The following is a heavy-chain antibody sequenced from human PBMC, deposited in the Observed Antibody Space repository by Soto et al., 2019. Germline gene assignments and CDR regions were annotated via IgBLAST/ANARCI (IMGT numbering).Heavy chain of an antibody. CDR2: IYHSGST. CDR1: GGSISSSNW. Sequence: PSETLSLTCAVSGGSISSSNWWSWVRQPPGKGLEWIGEIYHSGSTNYNPSLKSRVTISVDKSKNQFSLKLSSVTAADTAVYYCVRSCIEPGVFMYRFDYWGLGTLVTVSS. J-gene: IGHJ4*02. V-gene: IGHV4-4*02. CDR3: VRSCIEPGVFMYRFDY. D-gene: IGHD2-8*01.